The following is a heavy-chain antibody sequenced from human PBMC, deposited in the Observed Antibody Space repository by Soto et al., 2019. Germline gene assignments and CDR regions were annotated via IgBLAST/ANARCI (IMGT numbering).Heavy chain of an antibody. D-gene: IGHD3-10*01. CDR3: AKDGFGELPPYYYYGMDV. CDR2: ISGSGGST. V-gene: IGHV3-23*01. J-gene: IGHJ6*02. CDR1: GFTFSSYA. Sequence: GGSLRLSCAASGFTFSSYAMSWVRQAPGKGLEWVSAISGSGGSTYYADSVKGRFTISRDNSKNTLYLQMNSLRAEDTAVYYCAKDGFGELPPYYYYGMDVWGQGTTVTVSS.